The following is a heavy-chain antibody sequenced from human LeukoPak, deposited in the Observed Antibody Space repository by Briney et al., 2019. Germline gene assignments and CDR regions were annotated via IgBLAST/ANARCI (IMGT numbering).Heavy chain of an antibody. Sequence: PGGSLRLSCEASGFIFDMYAMTWVRQSPGKGLEWVSSISRSGDDIYYADSVKGRFTISRDNSKKTLYLQMNRVRVEDTAVFYCTKGSGGGAWAFDHWGQGNLVIVSS. CDR3: TKGSGGGAWAFDH. CDR2: ISRSGDDI. D-gene: IGHD2-15*01. V-gene: IGHV3-23*01. J-gene: IGHJ4*02. CDR1: GFIFDMYA.